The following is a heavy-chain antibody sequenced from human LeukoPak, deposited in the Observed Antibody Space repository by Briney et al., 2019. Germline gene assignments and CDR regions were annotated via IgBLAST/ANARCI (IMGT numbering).Heavy chain of an antibody. CDR1: GFTFNNYT. D-gene: IGHD2-15*01. V-gene: IGHV3-21*01. Sequence: GGSLRLSCAASGFTFNNYTMNWVRQAPGKGLGWVSSISRNGIYIKYVDSVKGRFTVSRDNAKNSLYLQMNSLRAEDTAVYYCARDGLPATVANWFDPWGQGTLVTVSS. CDR3: ARDGLPATVANWFDP. J-gene: IGHJ5*02. CDR2: ISRNGIYI.